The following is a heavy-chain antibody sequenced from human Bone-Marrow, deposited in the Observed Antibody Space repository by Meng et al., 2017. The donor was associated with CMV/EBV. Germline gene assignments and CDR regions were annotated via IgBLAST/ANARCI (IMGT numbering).Heavy chain of an antibody. CDR1: GFTLSSHW. CDR3: RVMVRGVPPSFFDY. D-gene: IGHD3-10*01. J-gene: IGHJ4*02. Sequence: GESLKISCAASGFTLSSHWVHWVRQAPGEGLVWVSRINSDGSFATYADSVEGRFTVSRDNAKNTLYLQMNSLRAEDTAVYYCRVMVRGVPPSFFDYWGQGTLVTVSS. CDR2: INSDGSFA. V-gene: IGHV3-74*01.